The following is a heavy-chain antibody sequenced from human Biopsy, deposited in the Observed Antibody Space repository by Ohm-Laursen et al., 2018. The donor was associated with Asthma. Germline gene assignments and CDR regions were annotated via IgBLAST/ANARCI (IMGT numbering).Heavy chain of an antibody. V-gene: IGHV1-69*10. CDR1: GDSLGSFINYA. Sequence: ASVKVSCKASGDSLGSFINYAISWVRQAPRQGLEWMGGLIPVLGTADYAPMFQGRVTITADIFTRTVYMELCGLRFDDAAIYYCARPSPNRDILYYYYHMDVWGQGTTVIVSS. CDR2: LIPVLGTA. J-gene: IGHJ6*02. CDR3: ARPSPNRDILYYYYHMDV. D-gene: IGHD3-3*02.